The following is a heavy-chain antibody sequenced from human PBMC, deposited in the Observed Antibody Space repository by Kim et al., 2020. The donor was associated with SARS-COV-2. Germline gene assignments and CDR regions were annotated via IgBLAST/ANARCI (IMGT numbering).Heavy chain of an antibody. J-gene: IGHJ3*02. D-gene: IGHD3-22*01. Sequence: LKTRVTISVDTSKNQFSLKLSSVTAAYTAVYYCAAPRDSSGYYQGDAFDIWGQGTMVTVSS. CDR3: AAPRDSSGYYQGDAFDI. V-gene: IGHV4-34*01.